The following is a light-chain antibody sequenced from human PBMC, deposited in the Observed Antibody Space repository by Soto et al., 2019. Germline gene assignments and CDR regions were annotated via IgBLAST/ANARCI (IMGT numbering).Light chain of an antibody. J-gene: IGKJ1*01. Sequence: EIVLTQSPGTLSLSPGERATLSCRASQNVSSYLAWYQQKPGQAPRLLIYGASSRATGIPDRFSGSGSGTDFPLTISRLEPEDFAVYYCQQYGRPSRTFGQGTKVAIK. CDR3: QQYGRPSRT. CDR2: GAS. V-gene: IGKV3-20*01. CDR1: QNVSSY.